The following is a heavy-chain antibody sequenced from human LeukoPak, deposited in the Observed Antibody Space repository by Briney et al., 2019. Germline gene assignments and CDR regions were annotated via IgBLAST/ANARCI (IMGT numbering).Heavy chain of an antibody. Sequence: GGSPRLSCAASGFTFSSYAMSWVRQASGKGLEWVSSISGSGDKTYYADSVKGQFTTSRDNSKNTLYLQMNSLGAEDTAVYYCARYSRTTGTTSNFDYWGQGTLVTVSS. CDR1: GFTFSSYA. V-gene: IGHV3-23*01. CDR2: ISGSGDKT. J-gene: IGHJ4*02. CDR3: ARYSRTTGTTSNFDY. D-gene: IGHD1-1*01.